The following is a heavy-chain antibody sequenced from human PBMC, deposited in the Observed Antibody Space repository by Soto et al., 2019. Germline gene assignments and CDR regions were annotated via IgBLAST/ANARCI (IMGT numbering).Heavy chain of an antibody. V-gene: IGHV3-7*01. CDR1: GFTFSSYW. CDR2: IKQDGSEK. J-gene: IGHJ6*03. CDR3: ARALLTFGGVIAKYYYYYMDV. D-gene: IGHD3-16*02. Sequence: GGSLRLSCAASGFTFSSYWMSWVRQAPGKGLEGVANIKQDGSEKYYVDPVKGRFTIPRDNAKNSLYLQMNSLRAEDTAVYYCARALLTFGGVIAKYYYYYMDVWGKGTTVTVSS.